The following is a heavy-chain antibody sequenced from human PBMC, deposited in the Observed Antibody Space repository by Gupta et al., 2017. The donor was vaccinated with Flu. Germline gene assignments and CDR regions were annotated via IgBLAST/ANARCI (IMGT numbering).Heavy chain of an antibody. CDR3: ASGYSSSWGRFDP. D-gene: IGHD6-13*01. Sequence: IRQPAGKGLEWIGRIYTSGSTNYNPSLKSRVTMSVDTSKNQFSLKLSSVTAADTAVYYCASGYSSSWGRFDPWGQGTLVTVSS. J-gene: IGHJ5*02. V-gene: IGHV4-4*07. CDR2: IYTSGST.